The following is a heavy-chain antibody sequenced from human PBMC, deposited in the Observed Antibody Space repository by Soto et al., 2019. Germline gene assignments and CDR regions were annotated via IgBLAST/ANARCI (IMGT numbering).Heavy chain of an antibody. Sequence: QVQLVESGGGVVQPGRSLRLSCAASGFAFSNYGMHWVRRAPGKGLEWVALIWYDGSNKYYGDSVKGRFTISRDNSKNTLYLRMNSLRADDTAGYYCAGSPPGVSGRYYFDYWGQGTLVSVSS. CDR1: GFAFSNYG. J-gene: IGHJ4*02. V-gene: IGHV3-33*01. CDR3: AGSPPGVSGRYYFDY. CDR2: IWYDGSNK.